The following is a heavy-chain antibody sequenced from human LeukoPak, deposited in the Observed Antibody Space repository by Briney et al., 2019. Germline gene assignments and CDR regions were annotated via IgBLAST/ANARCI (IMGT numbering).Heavy chain of an antibody. V-gene: IGHV3-48*03. CDR3: ARATYSGGMDV. J-gene: IGHJ6*04. D-gene: IGHD2-15*01. CDR1: GFTFSSYE. CDR2: ISSSGSTI. Sequence: GGSLRLSCAASGFTFSSYEMNWVRQAPGKGLEWVSYISSSGSTIYYADSVKGRFTISRDNAKNSLYLQMNSLRAEDTAVYYCARATYSGGMDVWGKGTTVTVSS.